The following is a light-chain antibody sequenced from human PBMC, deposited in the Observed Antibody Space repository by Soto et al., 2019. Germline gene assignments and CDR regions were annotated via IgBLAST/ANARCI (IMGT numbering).Light chain of an antibody. CDR1: QSIRTY. Sequence: IQVTQSPSWLSSSEGDRVTITCRASQSIRTYLNWYQQRPGKPPKLLIQTASTLQSGVPSRFSGSGSGTDFTLTISSLQPEDFATYYCQQTYSTLNSFGQGTKVDIK. CDR2: TAS. J-gene: IGKJ2*03. V-gene: IGKV1-39*01. CDR3: QQTYSTLNS.